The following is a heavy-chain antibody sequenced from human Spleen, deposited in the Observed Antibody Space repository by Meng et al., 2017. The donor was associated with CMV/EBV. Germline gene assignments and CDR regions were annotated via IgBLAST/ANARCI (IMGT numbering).Heavy chain of an antibody. CDR3: ARSFYADYGDF. CDR1: GFTFIDYY. J-gene: IGHJ4*02. Sequence: CEASGFTFIDYYIHWVRQAPGQGLEWMGWIDLNSGGSNSAQKFQDRITMTRDTSISTAYMELKNLRSDDAAVYYCARSFYADYGDFWGRGTLVTVSS. CDR2: IDLNSGGS. V-gene: IGHV1-2*02. D-gene: IGHD4-17*01.